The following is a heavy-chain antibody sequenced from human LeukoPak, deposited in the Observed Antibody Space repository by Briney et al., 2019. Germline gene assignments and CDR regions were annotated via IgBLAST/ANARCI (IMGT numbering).Heavy chain of an antibody. Sequence: SVKVSCKASGGTFSSYAVSWVRQAPGQGLEWMGGIIPIFGTANYAQKFQGRVTITADESTSTAYMELSSLRSEDTAVYYCAKDQRWESPHYLDSWGQGTLVTVSS. CDR2: IIPIFGTA. V-gene: IGHV1-69*13. D-gene: IGHD1-26*01. CDR3: AKDQRWESPHYLDS. J-gene: IGHJ4*02. CDR1: GGTFSSYA.